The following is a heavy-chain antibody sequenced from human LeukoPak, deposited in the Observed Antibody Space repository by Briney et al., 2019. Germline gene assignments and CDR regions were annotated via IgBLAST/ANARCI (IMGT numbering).Heavy chain of an antibody. D-gene: IGHD6-19*01. J-gene: IGHJ5*02. CDR2: IVVGSGNT. Sequence: SVKVSCKASGFTFTSSAMQWVRQARGQRLEWIGWIVVGSGNTNYAQKFQERVTITRDMSTSTAYMELSSLRSEDTAVYYCAAYSSGWPNWFDPWGQGTLVTVSS. V-gene: IGHV1-58*02. CDR3: AAYSSGWPNWFDP. CDR1: GFTFTSSA.